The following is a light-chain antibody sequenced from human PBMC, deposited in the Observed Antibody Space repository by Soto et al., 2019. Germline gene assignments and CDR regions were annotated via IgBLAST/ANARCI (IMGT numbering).Light chain of an antibody. V-gene: IGLV1-47*01. Sequence: QPVLTQPPSASGTPGQRVTISCSGTSSNIGSNYIYWYQHLPGTAPKLLIYRTNQRPSGVPDRFSGSKSGTSASLAISGLRSADEANYYCATWDDSLGGVVFGGGTKLTVL. CDR2: RTN. CDR3: ATWDDSLGGVV. J-gene: IGLJ2*01. CDR1: SSNIGSNY.